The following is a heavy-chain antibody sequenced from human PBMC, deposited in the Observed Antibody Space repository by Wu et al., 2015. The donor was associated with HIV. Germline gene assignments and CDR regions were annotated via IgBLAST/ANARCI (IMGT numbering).Heavy chain of an antibody. J-gene: IGHJ4*02. V-gene: IGHV1-46*01. D-gene: IGHD6-19*01. CDR3: ARDYTSGWYADY. CDR1: GYTFTSYY. CDR2: INPRGGIT. Sequence: QVQLVQSGAEVKKPGASVKVSCKASGYTFTSYYMHWVRQAPGQGLEWMGIINPRGGITSYAQKFQGRVTMTRDTSTSTVYMELSSLRSEDTAVYYCARDYTSGWYADYWGQGTLVTVSS.